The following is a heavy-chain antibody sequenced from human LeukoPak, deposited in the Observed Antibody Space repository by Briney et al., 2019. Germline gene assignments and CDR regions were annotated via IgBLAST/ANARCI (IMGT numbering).Heavy chain of an antibody. J-gene: IGHJ4*02. CDR2: IYYSGST. D-gene: IGHD1/OR15-1a*01. CDR1: GGSISSYY. V-gene: IGHV4-39*01. CDR3: ARNNIGTRTYDY. Sequence: KTSETLSLTCTVSGGSISSYYWGWIRQPPGKGLDWIGNIYYSGSTYYNPSLKSRVTISVDTSKNQFSLKLTSVTAADTAVYYCARNNIGTRTYDYWGQGTLVTVSS.